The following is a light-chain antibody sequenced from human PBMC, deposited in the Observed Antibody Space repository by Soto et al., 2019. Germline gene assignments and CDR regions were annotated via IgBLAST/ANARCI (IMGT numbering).Light chain of an antibody. CDR3: QQYVSWT. CDR1: QTIDSNH. Sequence: EIGLTQSQGTLSVSPGERATHSCRASQTIDSNHLAWYQQKPGRAPSLLIYGTSSRATGIPDRFSGSGSGTDFTLTITRLEPEDSAIYYCQQYVSWTFGQGTKVEIK. V-gene: IGKV3-20*01. J-gene: IGKJ1*01. CDR2: GTS.